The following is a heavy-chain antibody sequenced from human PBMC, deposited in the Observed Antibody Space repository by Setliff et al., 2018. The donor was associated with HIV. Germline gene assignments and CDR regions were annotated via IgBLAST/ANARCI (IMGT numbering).Heavy chain of an antibody. D-gene: IGHD1-1*01. CDR1: GFTFNTYA. J-gene: IGHJ6*03. CDR3: ARGTGSPNYYYYYYMDV. V-gene: IGHV3-23*01. CDR2: IITNGGTT. Sequence: PGGSLRLSCAASGFTFNTYAMTWVRQAPGKGLEWVSSIITNGGTTFYSDSVKGRFTISRDDSNNLLYLQMNSLRAEDTATYYCARGTGSPNYYYYYYMDVWGKGTTVTVSS.